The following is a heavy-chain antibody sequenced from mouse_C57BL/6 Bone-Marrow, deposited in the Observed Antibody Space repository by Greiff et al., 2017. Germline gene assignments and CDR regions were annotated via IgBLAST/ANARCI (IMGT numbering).Heavy chain of an antibody. D-gene: IGHD1-1*01. Sequence: QVQLQQPGAELVKPGASVKLSCKASGYTFTSYWMHWVKQRPGQGLEWIGMIHPNSGSTNYNEKFKSKATLTVDKSSSTAYMQLSSLTSEDSAVYYCARKEYYGSSRTFAYWGQGTLVTVSA. V-gene: IGHV1-64*01. CDR2: IHPNSGST. J-gene: IGHJ3*01. CDR3: ARKEYYGSSRTFAY. CDR1: GYTFTSYW.